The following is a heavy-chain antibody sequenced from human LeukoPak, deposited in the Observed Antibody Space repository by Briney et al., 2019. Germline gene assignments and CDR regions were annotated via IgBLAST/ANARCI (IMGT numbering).Heavy chain of an antibody. Sequence: GGSLRLSCAASGFTFSTYAMNWVRQAPGKGLEWVSYVSSSRSTIYYADSVKGRFTISRDNAKNSLYLQMNSLRAEDTALYYCARDVTGGPFDYWGQGTLVTVSS. D-gene: IGHD7-27*01. J-gene: IGHJ4*02. V-gene: IGHV3-48*03. CDR1: GFTFSTYA. CDR3: ARDVTGGPFDY. CDR2: VSSSRSTI.